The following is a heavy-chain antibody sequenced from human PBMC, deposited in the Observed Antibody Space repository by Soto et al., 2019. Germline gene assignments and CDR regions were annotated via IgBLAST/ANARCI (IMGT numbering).Heavy chain of an antibody. J-gene: IGHJ4*02. CDR2: IGNGGT. CDR1: GFSLSIYS. V-gene: IGHV3-48*02. CDR3: VRDHLWAFDY. Sequence: GGSLRLSCALSGFSLSIYSMNWVRQAPGKGLEWVAYIGNGGTNYADSVKGRFTISRDTAKNSPDLQMNSLSDEDTAVYYCVRDHLWAFDYWGQGTLVTVSS. D-gene: IGHD7-27*01.